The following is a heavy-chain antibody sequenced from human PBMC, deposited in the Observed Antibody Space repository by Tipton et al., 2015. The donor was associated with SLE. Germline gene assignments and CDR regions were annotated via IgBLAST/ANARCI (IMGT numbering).Heavy chain of an antibody. V-gene: IGHV3-48*03. Sequence: SLRLSCAASGFTFSSYEMNWVRQAPGKGLEWVSYISSSGSTIYYADSVTGRFTISRDNAKNSLYLQMNSLRAEDTAVYYCARDLGSYYYYYMDVWGKGTTVTVSS. D-gene: IGHD7-27*01. J-gene: IGHJ6*03. CDR3: ARDLGSYYYYYMDV. CDR1: GFTFSSYE. CDR2: ISSSGSTI.